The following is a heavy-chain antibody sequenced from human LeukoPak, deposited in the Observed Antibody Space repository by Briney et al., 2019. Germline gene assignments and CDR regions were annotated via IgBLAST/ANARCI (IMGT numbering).Heavy chain of an antibody. Sequence: PSETLSLTCTVSGGSISSYYWSWIRQPAGKGLEWIGRIYTSGSTNYNPSLKSRVTMSVDTSKNQFSLKLSSVTAADTAVYYCAXXXXXXXXXXYYAPIAFDIWGQGTMVTVSS. CDR3: AXXXXXXXXXXYYAPIAFDI. J-gene: IGHJ3*02. V-gene: IGHV4-4*07. CDR2: IYTSGST. CDR1: GGSISSYY. D-gene: IGHD3-22*01.